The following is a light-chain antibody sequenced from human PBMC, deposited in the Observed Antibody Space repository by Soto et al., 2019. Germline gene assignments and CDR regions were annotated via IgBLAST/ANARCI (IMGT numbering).Light chain of an antibody. J-gene: IGKJ4*01. CDR1: QDISTY. V-gene: IGKV1-12*01. CDR3: QQTNSVPLT. Sequence: DIQMTQSPSSVSASVGDIVTITCRASQDISTYLAWYQQRPGKAPNLLIYAASTLQSGVPSRFSGSGSGTDFSLTISSLQPEDSATYYCQQTNSVPLTFGGGTKVEIK. CDR2: AAS.